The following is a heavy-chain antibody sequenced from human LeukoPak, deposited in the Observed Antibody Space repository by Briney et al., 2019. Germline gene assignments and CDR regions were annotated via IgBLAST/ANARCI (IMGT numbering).Heavy chain of an antibody. CDR3: AGLHYYDSSGYYYADY. D-gene: IGHD3-22*01. J-gene: IGHJ4*02. CDR2: ISSSSSYI. CDR1: GFTFSSYS. V-gene: IGHV3-21*01. Sequence: GGSLRLSCAASGFTFSSYSMNWVHQAPGKGLEWVSSISSSSSYIYYADSVKGRFTISRDNAKNSLYLQINSLRAEDTAVYYCAGLHYYDSSGYYYADYWGQGTLVTVSS.